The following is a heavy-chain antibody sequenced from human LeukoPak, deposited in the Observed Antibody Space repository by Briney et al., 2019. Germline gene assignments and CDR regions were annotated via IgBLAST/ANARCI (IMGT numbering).Heavy chain of an antibody. CDR3: ARDLVGATRDY. V-gene: IGHV1-2*02. CDR1: GYTFTGYY. Sequence: ASVKVSCKASGYTFTGYYMHWVRQAPGQGLEWMGWINPNSGGTNYAQKFQGRVTMTRDTSISTAYMELSSLRSEDTAVYYCARDLVGATRDYWGQGTLVTVSS. D-gene: IGHD1-26*01. CDR2: INPNSGGT. J-gene: IGHJ4*02.